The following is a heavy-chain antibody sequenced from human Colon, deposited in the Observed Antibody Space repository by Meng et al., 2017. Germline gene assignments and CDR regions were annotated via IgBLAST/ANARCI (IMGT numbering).Heavy chain of an antibody. D-gene: IGHD3-9*01. CDR1: SGSISSSNW. CDR3: VRQGMTSYSWGY. J-gene: IGHJ4*02. Sequence: VQLQESGPGLLRPSGTRSFTCAVSSGSISSSNWWSWVRQPPGKGLEWIGEISQSGTTYYNPSLKSRVTITGDWSKNQFSLNLNSVTAADTALYYCVRQGMTSYSWGYWGQGTLVTVSS. CDR2: ISQSGTT. V-gene: IGHV4-4*02.